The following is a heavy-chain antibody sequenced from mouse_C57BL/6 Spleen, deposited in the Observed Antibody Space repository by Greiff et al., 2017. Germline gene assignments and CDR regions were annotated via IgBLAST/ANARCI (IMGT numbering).Heavy chain of an antibody. CDR2: IYPGDGDT. J-gene: IGHJ1*03. V-gene: IGHV1-82*01. CDR3: AINPWCFDV. Sequence: QVQLQQSGPELVKPGASVKISCKASGYAFSSSWMNWVKQRPGKGLEWIGRIYPGDGDTKYNGKFKGKATLTADKSSSTAYMHHSSLTSEGSAVYFCAINPWCFDVWGTGTTVTVSA. CDR1: GYAFSSSW.